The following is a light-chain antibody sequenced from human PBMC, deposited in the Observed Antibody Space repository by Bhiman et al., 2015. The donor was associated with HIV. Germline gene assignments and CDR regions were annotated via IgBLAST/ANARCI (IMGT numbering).Light chain of an antibody. Sequence: QSALTQPASVSGSPGQSITISCTGTSSNIGSSFHVHWYQQLPGAAPRLLIYDNTIRPSGVPDRFSGSKSGTSASLAITGLQAEDEADYFCQSFDTRPSGFVFGSGTKVTVL. CDR1: SSNIGSSFH. CDR3: QSFDTRPSGFV. V-gene: IGLV1-40*01. CDR2: DNT. J-gene: IGLJ1*01.